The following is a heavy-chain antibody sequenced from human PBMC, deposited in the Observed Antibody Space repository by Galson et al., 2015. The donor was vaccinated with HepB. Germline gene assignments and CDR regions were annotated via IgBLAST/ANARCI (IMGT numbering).Heavy chain of an antibody. CDR1: GFTFSSYA. J-gene: IGHJ4*02. CDR2: ISGSGGST. CDR3: AKIGWGVGVVMKSRPFDY. V-gene: IGHV3-23*01. D-gene: IGHD3-22*01. Sequence: SLRLSCAASGFTFSSYAMSWVRQAPGKGLEWVSAISGSGGSTYYADSVKGRFTISRDNSKNTLYLQMNSLRAEDTAVYHCAKIGWGVGVVMKSRPFDYWGQGTLVTVSS.